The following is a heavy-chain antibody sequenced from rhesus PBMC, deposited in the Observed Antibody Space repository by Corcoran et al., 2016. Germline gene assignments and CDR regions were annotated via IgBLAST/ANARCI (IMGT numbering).Heavy chain of an antibody. J-gene: IGHJ4*01. V-gene: IGHV4-80*01. CDR1: GSPISITR. CDR2: IDGNSGRT. CDR3: AREKGDY. Sequence: QVQLQESGPGLVKPSETLSLTCPVSGSPISITRWSWIRQHPGKGLEWIGDIDGNSGRTNYNPSLKSRVTISKDASKNHVSLKLSSVTAADTAVYYCAREKGDYWGQGVLVTVSS.